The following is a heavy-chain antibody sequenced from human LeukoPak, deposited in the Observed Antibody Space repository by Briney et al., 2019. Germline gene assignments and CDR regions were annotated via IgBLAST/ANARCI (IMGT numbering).Heavy chain of an antibody. CDR2: INHSGST. V-gene: IGHV4-34*01. CDR1: GGSFSGYY. D-gene: IGHD5-24*01. CDR3: ARGSGRDGYNYKY. J-gene: IGHJ4*02. Sequence: SETLSLTCAVYGGSFSGYYWSWIRQPPGKGLEWIGEINHSGSTNYNPSLKSRVTISVDTSKNQFSLKLSSVTAADTAVYYCARGSGRDGYNYKYWGQGTLGTVSS.